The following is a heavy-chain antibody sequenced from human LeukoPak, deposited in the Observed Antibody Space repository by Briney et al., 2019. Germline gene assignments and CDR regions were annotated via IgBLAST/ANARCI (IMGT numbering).Heavy chain of an antibody. CDR1: GVTFSSYG. Sequence: GGSLRLSCAASGVTFSSYGMHWVRQAPGKGLEWVALISSDGNDKLYGDSVKGRFTISRDTSKNTVYLQMNSLRAEDTAVYYCARLVVPAAYFDYWGQGTLVTVSS. J-gene: IGHJ4*02. CDR2: ISSDGNDK. D-gene: IGHD2-2*01. CDR3: ARLVVPAAYFDY. V-gene: IGHV3-30*03.